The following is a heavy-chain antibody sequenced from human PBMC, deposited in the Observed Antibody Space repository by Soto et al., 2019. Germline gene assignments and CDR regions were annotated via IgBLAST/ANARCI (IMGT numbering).Heavy chain of an antibody. Sequence: PGGSLRLSCAASGFTFSSYAMHWVRQAPGKGLEWVAVISYDGSNKYYADSVKGRFTISRDNSKNTLYLQMNSLRAEDTAVYYCARPLEVGDGYNYLGLSDYWGQGTLVTVSS. J-gene: IGHJ4*02. D-gene: IGHD5-12*01. CDR2: ISYDGSNK. CDR3: ARPLEVGDGYNYLGLSDY. CDR1: GFTFSSYA. V-gene: IGHV3-30-3*01.